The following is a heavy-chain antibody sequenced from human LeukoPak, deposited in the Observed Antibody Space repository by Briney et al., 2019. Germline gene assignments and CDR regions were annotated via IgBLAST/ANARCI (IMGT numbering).Heavy chain of an antibody. CDR2: IYSGGST. D-gene: IGHD5-12*01. CDR1: GFTVSSNY. Sequence: GGSLRLSCAASGFTVSSNYMSWVRQAPGKGLEWVSVIYSGGSTYYADSVKGRFTISRDNSKNTLYLQMNSLRAEDTAVYYCARHSAGSYDPRPFDYWRQGTLVTVSS. CDR3: ARHSAGSYDPRPFDY. J-gene: IGHJ4*02. V-gene: IGHV3-66*04.